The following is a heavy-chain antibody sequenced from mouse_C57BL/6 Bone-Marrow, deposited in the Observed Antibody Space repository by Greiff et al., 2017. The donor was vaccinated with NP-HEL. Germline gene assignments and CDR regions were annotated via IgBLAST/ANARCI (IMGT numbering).Heavy chain of an antibody. CDR1: GYTFTSYW. CDR2: IDPSDSET. CDR3: ARSFITTVVFDY. D-gene: IGHD1-1*01. J-gene: IGHJ2*01. Sequence: VQLQQSGPELVKPGSSVKLSCKASGYTFTSYWMHWVKQRPIQGLEWIGNIDPSDSETHYNQKFKDKATLTVDKSSSTAYMQLSSLTSEDSAVYYCARSFITTVVFDYWGQGTTLTVSS. V-gene: IGHV1-52*01.